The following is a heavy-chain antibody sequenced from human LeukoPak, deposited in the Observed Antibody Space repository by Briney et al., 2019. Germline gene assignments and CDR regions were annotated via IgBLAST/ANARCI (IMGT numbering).Heavy chain of an antibody. D-gene: IGHD3-16*02. J-gene: IGHJ4*02. Sequence: SVKVSCKASGGTFSSYAISWVRQAPGQGLEWMGGIIPIFGTANYAQKFQGRVTITTDESTSTAYMELSSLRSEDTAVYYCARSSHDYVWGSYLDYWGQGTLVTASS. CDR3: ARSSHDYVWGSYLDY. CDR2: IIPIFGTA. CDR1: GGTFSSYA. V-gene: IGHV1-69*05.